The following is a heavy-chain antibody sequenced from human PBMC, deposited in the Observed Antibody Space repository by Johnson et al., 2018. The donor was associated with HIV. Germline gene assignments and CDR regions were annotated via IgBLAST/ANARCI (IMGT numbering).Heavy chain of an antibody. CDR1: GFTFSSYP. V-gene: IGHV3-30-3*01. D-gene: IGHD3-22*01. Sequence: QVQLVESGGGVVQPGRSLRLYCAASGFTFSSYPMHWVRQAPGKGLEWVAVISYDGSSKYYADSVKGRFTISRDNSKNTLYVQMNSLKAEDTAFYYCAREGWESTMIQGAFDIWGQGTMVTVSS. J-gene: IGHJ3*02. CDR3: AREGWESTMIQGAFDI. CDR2: ISYDGSSK.